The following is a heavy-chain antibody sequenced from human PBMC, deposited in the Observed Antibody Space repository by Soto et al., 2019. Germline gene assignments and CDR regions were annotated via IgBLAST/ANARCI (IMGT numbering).Heavy chain of an antibody. CDR1: GGSIITNQW. V-gene: IGHV4-4*02. J-gene: IGHJ4*02. CDR2: IFHRGSA. Sequence: SETLSLTFDVSGGSIITNQWWTWVRQAPGKGLEWIGEIFHRGSAHPKQYLKSRVKLSVDKSKNHISLNLTYVTAADTAVYFCARKNCPSNVCYLFDIWGLGTLVTVSS. D-gene: IGHD2-2*01. CDR3: ARKNCPSNVCYLFDI.